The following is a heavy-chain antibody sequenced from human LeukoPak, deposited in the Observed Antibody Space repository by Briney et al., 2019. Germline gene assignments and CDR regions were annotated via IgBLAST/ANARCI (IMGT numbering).Heavy chain of an antibody. D-gene: IGHD3-10*01. CDR3: ARVTYYYAFDI. V-gene: IGHV4-34*01. Sequence: SETLSLTCAVYGGSFSGYYWSWIRQPPGKGLEWIGEINHSGSTNYNPSLKSRVTISVDTSKNQFSLKLSSGTAADTAVYYCARVTYYYAFDIWGQGTMVTVSS. CDR2: INHSGST. CDR1: GGSFSGYY. J-gene: IGHJ3*02.